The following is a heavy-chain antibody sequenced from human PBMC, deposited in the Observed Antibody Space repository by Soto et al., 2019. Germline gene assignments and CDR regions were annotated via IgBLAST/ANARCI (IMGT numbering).Heavy chain of an antibody. V-gene: IGHV1-18*01. Sequence: ASVKVSCKASGYTFTSYGISWVRQAPGQGLEWMGWIRAYNGNTNYAQKIQGRVIMITETSTSTAYLVLRSLRSDDTAVYYCARTLGLHRLLDFDYWGQGTLVTVSS. D-gene: IGHD3-16*01. CDR1: GYTFTSYG. J-gene: IGHJ4*02. CDR2: IRAYNGNT. CDR3: ARTLGLHRLLDFDY.